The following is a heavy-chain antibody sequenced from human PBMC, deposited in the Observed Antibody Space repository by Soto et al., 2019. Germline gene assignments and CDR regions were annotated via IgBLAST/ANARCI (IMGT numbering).Heavy chain of an antibody. CDR1: GFTFSSYA. CDR3: AKVIVVVPAATPAGYDY. Sequence: PGGSLRLSCAASGFTFSSYAMSWVRQAPGKGLEWVSAISGIGGSTYYADSVKGRFTISRDNSKNMLYLQMNSLRAEDTAVYYCAKVIVVVPAATPAGYDYWGQGTLVTVSS. CDR2: ISGIGGST. D-gene: IGHD2-2*01. V-gene: IGHV3-23*01. J-gene: IGHJ4*02.